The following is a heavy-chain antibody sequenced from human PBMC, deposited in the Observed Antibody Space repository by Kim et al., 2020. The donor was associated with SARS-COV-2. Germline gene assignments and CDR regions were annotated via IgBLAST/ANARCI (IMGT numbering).Heavy chain of an antibody. D-gene: IGHD3-10*01. Sequence: SQTLSLTCDISGDSVSNNGAAWHWIRQSPSRGLEWLGRTYYRSKWYNDYAVSVQSRITINPDTSKNQFSLQLKSVTPEDTAVYYCSRVKSNRADFAYWGQGTLVTVSS. CDR1: GDSVSNNGAA. J-gene: IGHJ4*02. V-gene: IGHV6-1*01. CDR2: TYYRSKWYN. CDR3: SRVKSNRADFAY.